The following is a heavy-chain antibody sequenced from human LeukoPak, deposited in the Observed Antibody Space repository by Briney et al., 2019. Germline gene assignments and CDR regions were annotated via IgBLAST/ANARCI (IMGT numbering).Heavy chain of an antibody. CDR3: ARAIVVVPAAMRYDYYYYGMDV. D-gene: IGHD2-2*01. CDR1: GESFSGYY. CDR2: INHSGST. V-gene: IGHV4-34*01. Sequence: PSETLSLTCAVYGESFSGYYWSWIRQPPGKGLEWIGEINHSGSTNYNPSLKSRVTISVDTSKNQFSLKLSSVTAADTAVYYCARAIVVVPAAMRYDYYYYGMDVWGQGTTVTVSS. J-gene: IGHJ6*02.